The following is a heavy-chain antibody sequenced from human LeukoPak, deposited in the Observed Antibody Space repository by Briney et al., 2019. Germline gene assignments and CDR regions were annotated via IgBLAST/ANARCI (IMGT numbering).Heavy chain of an antibody. CDR3: AKEGYSYGPRWQNWFDP. J-gene: IGHJ5*02. Sequence: GGSLRLSCAASGFTFSSYAMHWVRQAPGKGLEWVAVISYDGSNKYYADSVKGRFTISRDNSKNTLYLQMNSLRAEDTAVYYCAKEGYSYGPRWQNWFDPWGQGTLVTVSS. CDR1: GFTFSSYA. CDR2: ISYDGSNK. D-gene: IGHD5-18*01. V-gene: IGHV3-30*04.